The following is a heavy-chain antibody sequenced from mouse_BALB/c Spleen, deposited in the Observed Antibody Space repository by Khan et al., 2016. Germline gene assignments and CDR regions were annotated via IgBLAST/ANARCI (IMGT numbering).Heavy chain of an antibody. J-gene: IGHJ2*01. D-gene: IGHD4-1*01. Sequence: EVQLQESGPGLVKPSQSLSLTCTVTGYSITSDYAWNWIRQFPGNKLEWMGYISYSGSTSYNPSLKSRISITRDTSKNHCFLQLKSVTTEDTATYYGARRLGRYYFDYWGQGNTLTVSS. CDR1: GYSITSDYA. V-gene: IGHV3-2*02. CDR2: ISYSGST. CDR3: ARRLGRYYFDY.